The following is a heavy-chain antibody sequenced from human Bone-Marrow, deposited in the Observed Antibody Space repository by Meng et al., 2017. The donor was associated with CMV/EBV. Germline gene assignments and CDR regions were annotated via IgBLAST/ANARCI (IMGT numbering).Heavy chain of an antibody. Sequence: ESLKISCAVYGGSFSGYYWSWIRQPPGKGLEWIGEINHSGSTNYNPSLKSRVTISVDTSKNQFSLKLSSVTAADTAVYYCARAYITGTTVDYWGQGTLVTAPQ. J-gene: IGHJ4*02. V-gene: IGHV4-34*01. CDR2: INHSGST. CDR1: GGSFSGYY. D-gene: IGHD1-7*01. CDR3: ARAYITGTTVDY.